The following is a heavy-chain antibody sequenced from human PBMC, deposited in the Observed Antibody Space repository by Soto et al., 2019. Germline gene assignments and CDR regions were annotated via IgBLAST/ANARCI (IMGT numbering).Heavy chain of an antibody. CDR2: TTDTGGDT. Sequence: PGGSLRLSCVASGITFGSRAMSWVRQAPGEGLEWVSTTTDTGGDTKYADSVRGRFTISRDNSKNTLYLQMSSLRAEDSAVYYCVKSRGGANYDFFDWGQGTQVTVSS. CDR1: GITFGSRA. J-gene: IGHJ4*02. CDR3: VKSRGGANYDFFD. V-gene: IGHV3-23*01. D-gene: IGHD3-3*01.